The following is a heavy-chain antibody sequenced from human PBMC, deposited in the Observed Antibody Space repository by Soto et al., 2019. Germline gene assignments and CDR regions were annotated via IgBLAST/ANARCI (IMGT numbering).Heavy chain of an antibody. CDR2: IIPIFGTA. D-gene: IGHD6-6*01. CDR1: GGTFSSYS. Sequence: SVKVSCKTSGGTFSSYSISWVRQAPGQGLEWMGGIIPIFGTANYAQKFQGRVTITADKSTSTAYMELSSLRSEDTAVYYCARVSSSSSEVHYYYGMDVWGQGTTVTVSS. J-gene: IGHJ6*02. V-gene: IGHV1-69*06. CDR3: ARVSSSSSEVHYYYGMDV.